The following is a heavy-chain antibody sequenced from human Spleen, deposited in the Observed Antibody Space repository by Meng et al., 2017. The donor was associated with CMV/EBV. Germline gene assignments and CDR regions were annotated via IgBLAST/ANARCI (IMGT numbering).Heavy chain of an antibody. CDR1: GFTFSGSA. J-gene: IGHJ4*02. V-gene: IGHV3-73*01. Sequence: GESLKISCAASGFTFSGSAMHWVRQASGKGLEWVGRIRSKANSYATAYAASVKGRFTISRDDSETTAYLPMNSLKTEDTAVYYCSRQGFGGYDSLGYWGQGTLVTVSS. CDR2: IRSKANSYAT. D-gene: IGHD5-12*01. CDR3: SRQGFGGYDSLGY.